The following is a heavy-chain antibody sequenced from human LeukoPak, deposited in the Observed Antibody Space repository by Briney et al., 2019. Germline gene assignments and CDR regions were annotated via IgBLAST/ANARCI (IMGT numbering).Heavy chain of an antibody. Sequence: ASVKVSCKASGYTFTDYYMHWVQQAPGKGLEWMGRVDPEDGETIYAEKFQGRVTITADTSTDTAYMELSSLRSEDTAVYYCARSGGYSSVRGAFDIWGQGTMVTVSS. CDR1: GYTFTDYY. D-gene: IGHD6-19*01. J-gene: IGHJ3*02. CDR2: VDPEDGET. CDR3: ARSGGYSSVRGAFDI. V-gene: IGHV1-69-2*01.